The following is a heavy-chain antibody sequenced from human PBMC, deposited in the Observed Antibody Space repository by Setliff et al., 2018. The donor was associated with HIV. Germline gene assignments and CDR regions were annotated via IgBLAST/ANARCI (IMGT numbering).Heavy chain of an antibody. J-gene: IGHJ3*02. D-gene: IGHD3-22*01. CDR2: IYTSGST. V-gene: IGHV4-61*09. CDR1: GGSISSGSFY. CDR3: ARASTMIVVVIKGFDI. Sequence: KTSETLSLTCTVSGGSISSGSFYWSWIRQPAGKGLEWIGHIYTSGSTDYNPSLKSRVSISVDTSKNQFSLKLSSVTAADTAVYYCARASTMIVVVIKGFDIWGQGTTVT.